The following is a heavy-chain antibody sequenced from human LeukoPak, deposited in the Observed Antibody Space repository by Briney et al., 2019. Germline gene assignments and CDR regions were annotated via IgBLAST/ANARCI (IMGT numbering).Heavy chain of an antibody. CDR3: AKDRVYGPTSYGMDV. J-gene: IGHJ6*02. V-gene: IGHV3-64*04. Sequence: GGSLRLSCSASGFTFSSYAMHWVRQAPGKGLEYVSTISSNGGSTYYADSVKGRFTISRDNAKNSLYLQMNSLRAEDTALYYCAKDRVYGPTSYGMDVWGQGTTVTVSS. CDR1: GFTFSSYA. CDR2: ISSNGGST. D-gene: IGHD5/OR15-5a*01.